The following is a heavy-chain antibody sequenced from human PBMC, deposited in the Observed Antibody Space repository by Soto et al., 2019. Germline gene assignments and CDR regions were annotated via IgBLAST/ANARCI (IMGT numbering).Heavy chain of an antibody. CDR3: AKAPGTRYPDSRRFDL. V-gene: IGHV3-23*01. CDR2: IINTGGGT. Sequence: PGGSLRLSCAVYGFNFTVYGMNWVRQTPEKGLEWVSLIINTGGGTLYSDSVKGRFTISRDNSKNIVYLQMNGLRAEDTAIYHCAKAPGTRYPDSRRFDLWGQGILVTVYS. CDR1: GFNFTVYG. D-gene: IGHD1-1*01. J-gene: IGHJ5*02.